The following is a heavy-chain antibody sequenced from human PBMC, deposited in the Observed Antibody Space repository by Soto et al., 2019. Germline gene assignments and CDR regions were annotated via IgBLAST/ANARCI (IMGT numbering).Heavy chain of an antibody. D-gene: IGHD2-2*02. V-gene: IGHV3-30*04. CDR3: ASLHSVYPFDY. Sequence: PGGSLRLSCAASGFPFSHYAMHWVRQAPGKGLEWVAVISYDGTNQYYADSVKGRFTISRDNSKNTVHLQLSSLRAEDTAVYYCASLHSVYPFDYWGQGTLVTVSS. CDR1: GFPFSHYA. J-gene: IGHJ4*02. CDR2: ISYDGTNQ.